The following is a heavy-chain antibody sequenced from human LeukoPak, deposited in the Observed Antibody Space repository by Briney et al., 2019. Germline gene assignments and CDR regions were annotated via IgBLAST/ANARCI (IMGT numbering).Heavy chain of an antibody. Sequence: SETLSLTCTVSGYSISSGYYWGWIRQPPGKWLEWIGSIYHSGSTYYNPSLKSRVTISVDTSKNQFSLKLSSVTAADTAVYYCARDKYSGSDYWGQGTLVTVSS. V-gene: IGHV4-38-2*02. CDR2: IYHSGST. CDR3: ARDKYSGSDY. D-gene: IGHD1-26*01. J-gene: IGHJ4*02. CDR1: GYSISSGYY.